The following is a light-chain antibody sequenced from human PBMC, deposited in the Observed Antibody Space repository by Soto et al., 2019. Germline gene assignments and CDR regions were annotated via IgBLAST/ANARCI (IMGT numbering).Light chain of an antibody. CDR2: GAS. Sequence: EVVMTQSPATLSVSPGERATLSCRTSQSVYNNLAWYLQKPGQAPRLLLSGASTRATGIPARFSGSGSGTEFTLTINSLQSEDFAVYYCQQYNSWPLTFGGGTKVEIK. J-gene: IGKJ4*01. CDR3: QQYNSWPLT. V-gene: IGKV3D-15*01. CDR1: QSVYNN.